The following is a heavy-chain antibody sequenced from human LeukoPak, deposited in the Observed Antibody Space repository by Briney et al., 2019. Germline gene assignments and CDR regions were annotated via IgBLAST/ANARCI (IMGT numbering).Heavy chain of an antibody. J-gene: IGHJ4*02. Sequence: SETLSLTCSVSGGSISNYFWTWVRQPPGKGLEWIGYIYSSGSTYYNPSLKSRVTISVDTSKNRFSLKLSTVTAADTAVYYCARRPTGDPKFDYWGQGTLVTVSS. V-gene: IGHV4-59*08. D-gene: IGHD7-27*01. CDR3: ARRPTGDPKFDY. CDR1: GGSISNYF. CDR2: IYSSGST.